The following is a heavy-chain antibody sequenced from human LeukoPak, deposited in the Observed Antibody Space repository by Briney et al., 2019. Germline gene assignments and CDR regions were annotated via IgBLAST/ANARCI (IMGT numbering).Heavy chain of an antibody. D-gene: IGHD1-1*01. Sequence: HSGGSLRLSCAASGFSFSNYEMNWVRQAPGKGLEWVSYISSSGSTIYYADSVKGRFTISRDNAKNSLYLQMNSLRAEDTAVYYCARLTQLNYWGQGTLVTVSS. CDR2: ISSSGSTI. J-gene: IGHJ4*02. V-gene: IGHV3-48*03. CDR1: GFSFSNYE. CDR3: ARLTQLNY.